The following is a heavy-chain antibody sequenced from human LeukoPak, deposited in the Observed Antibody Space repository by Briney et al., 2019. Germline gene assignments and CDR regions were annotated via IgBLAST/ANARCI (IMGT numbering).Heavy chain of an antibody. CDR2: ISWNSGSI. CDR1: GFTFDDYA. CDR3: AKDISAAGSNWFDP. Sequence: GGSLRLSCASSGFTFDDYAMHWVRQAPGKGLDWVSIISWNSGSIGYADSVKGRFTISRDNAKNSLYLQMNSLRAEDTALYYCAKDISAAGSNWFDPWGQGTLVTVSS. J-gene: IGHJ5*02. V-gene: IGHV3-9*01. D-gene: IGHD6-13*01.